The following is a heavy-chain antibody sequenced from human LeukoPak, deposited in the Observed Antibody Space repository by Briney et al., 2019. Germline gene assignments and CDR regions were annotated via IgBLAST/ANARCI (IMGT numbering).Heavy chain of an antibody. Sequence: GGSLRLSCAASGFTFSSYSMNWVRQAPGKGLEWVPSISSSSSYIYYADSVKGRFTISRDNAKNSLYLQMNSLRAEDTAVYYCARDRITGVVTAPFDYWGQGTLVTVSS. CDR1: GFTFSSYS. D-gene: IGHD2-21*02. V-gene: IGHV3-21*01. CDR2: ISSSSSYI. J-gene: IGHJ4*02. CDR3: ARDRITGVVTAPFDY.